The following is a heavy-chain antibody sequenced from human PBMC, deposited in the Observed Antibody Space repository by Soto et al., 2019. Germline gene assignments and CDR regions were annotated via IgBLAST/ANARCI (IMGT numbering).Heavy chain of an antibody. V-gene: IGHV1-18*01. Sequence: QVQLVQSGADVKKPGASVKVSCKASGYTFSDYGISWVRQAPGQGLEWMGWISTKNGNTNFAQKFRGRVTMTTDTAPSTVYLELRSLKPDDSAVFYCAREPPETPPDYWGQGTLVTVS. CDR2: ISTKNGNT. J-gene: IGHJ4*02. CDR3: AREPPETPPDY. CDR1: GYTFSDYG.